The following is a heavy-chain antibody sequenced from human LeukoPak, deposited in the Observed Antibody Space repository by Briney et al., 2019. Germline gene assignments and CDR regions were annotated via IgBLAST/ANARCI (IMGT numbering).Heavy chain of an antibody. CDR1: GFTFSTYA. CDR3: ARDSSGYAEFDY. Sequence: PGGSLRLSCAASGFTFSTYAMSWVRQAPGKGLEWVSAISGSGGGTYYADSVKGRFTISRDNSKNTLYVQLNSLRAEDTAVYYCARDSSGYAEFDYWGQGTLVTVSS. J-gene: IGHJ4*02. D-gene: IGHD3-22*01. CDR2: ISGSGGGT. V-gene: IGHV3-23*01.